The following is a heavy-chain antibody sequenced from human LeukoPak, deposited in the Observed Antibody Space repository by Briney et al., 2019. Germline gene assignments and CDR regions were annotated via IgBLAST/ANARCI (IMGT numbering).Heavy chain of an antibody. Sequence: GASVKVSCKASGGTFSSCAISWVRQAPGQGLEWMGRIIPILGIANYAQKFQGRVTITADKSTSTAYMELSSLRSEDTAVYYCASSLIADDAFDIWGQGTMVTVSS. CDR2: IIPILGIA. D-gene: IGHD3-16*01. J-gene: IGHJ3*02. CDR1: GGTFSSCA. V-gene: IGHV1-69*04. CDR3: ASSLIADDAFDI.